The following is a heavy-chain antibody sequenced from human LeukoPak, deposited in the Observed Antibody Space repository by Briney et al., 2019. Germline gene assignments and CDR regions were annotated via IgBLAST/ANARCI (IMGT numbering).Heavy chain of an antibody. J-gene: IGHJ4*02. Sequence: GGSLRLSCAASGFTFSSYAMSWVRRAPGKGLEWVSAISSSGGSTYYADSVKGRITISRDNSKNTLYLQMNSLRAEDTAVYNCAKDLGYCSSTTCYFDYWGQGTLVTVSS. CDR3: AKDLGYCSSTTCYFDY. D-gene: IGHD2-2*01. CDR1: GFTFSSYA. V-gene: IGHV3-23*01. CDR2: ISSSGGST.